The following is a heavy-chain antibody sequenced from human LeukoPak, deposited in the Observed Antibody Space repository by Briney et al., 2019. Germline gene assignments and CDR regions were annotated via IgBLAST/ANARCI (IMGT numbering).Heavy chain of an antibody. Sequence: PSETLSLTCTVSGGSITSNYWSWIRQFPGKGQEWIGYIYHSGSTKYNPSLKSRVTISVDTSKNHFSLKLSSVTAADTAVYYCARDGGSSDWYFDYWGQGTLVTVSS. CDR2: IYHSGST. CDR3: ARDGGSSDWYFDY. V-gene: IGHV4-59*01. CDR1: GGSITSNY. D-gene: IGHD2-2*01. J-gene: IGHJ4*02.